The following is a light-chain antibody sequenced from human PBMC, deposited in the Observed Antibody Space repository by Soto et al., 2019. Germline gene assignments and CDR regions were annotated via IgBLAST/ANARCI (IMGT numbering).Light chain of an antibody. Sequence: EIELTQSPGTLSLSPGERATLSCRASQSVSSNYLAWYQQKPGQAPRLLIYGASSRATGIPDRFSGSGSGTDFTLTISRLELEDFAVYYCQQYGGSPRVTFGGGTKVDIK. CDR3: QQYGGSPRVT. V-gene: IGKV3-20*01. CDR1: QSVSSNY. CDR2: GAS. J-gene: IGKJ4*01.